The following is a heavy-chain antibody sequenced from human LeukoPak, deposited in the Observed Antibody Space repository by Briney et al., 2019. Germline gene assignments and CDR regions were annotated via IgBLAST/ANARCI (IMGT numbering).Heavy chain of an antibody. CDR3: ARARRGLDFWSGSNWFDP. V-gene: IGHV1-69*05. CDR1: VGTFSSYA. Sequence: SVKVSCKASVGTFSSYAISWVRQAPGQGLEWMGGIIPIFGTANYAQKFQGRVTITTDESTSTAYMELSSLRSEDTAVYYCARARRGLDFWSGSNWFDPWGQGTLVTVSS. D-gene: IGHD3-3*01. CDR2: IIPIFGTA. J-gene: IGHJ5*02.